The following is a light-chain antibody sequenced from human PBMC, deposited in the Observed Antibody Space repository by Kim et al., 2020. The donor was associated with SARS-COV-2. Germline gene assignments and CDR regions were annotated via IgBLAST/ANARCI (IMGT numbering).Light chain of an antibody. CDR3: QQAYSLPIT. CDR1: QTISRY. CDR2: DRS. Sequence: DIQMTQSPSSLSASVGDRVTITCRASQTISRYLHWYQQRSPGHPPRLLIYDRSNLNFGVPSRFSGTGSETDFILTISSLQPEDSATYYCQQAYSLPITFGQGTRLEIK. J-gene: IGKJ5*01. V-gene: IGKV1-39*01.